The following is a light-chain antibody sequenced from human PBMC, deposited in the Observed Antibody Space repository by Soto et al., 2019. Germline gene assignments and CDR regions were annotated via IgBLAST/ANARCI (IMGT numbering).Light chain of an antibody. CDR1: SSDVGGYKY. V-gene: IGLV2-14*01. J-gene: IGLJ1*01. Sequence: QSALTQPASVSGSPGQSITISCTGTSSDVGGYKYVSWYQQHPGKAPKLMIYDVSNRPSGVSNRFSGSKSGNTATLNISGLQAEDEADYYCNSYRSSSTLYVVGTGTKVAVL. CDR2: DVS. CDR3: NSYRSSSTLYV.